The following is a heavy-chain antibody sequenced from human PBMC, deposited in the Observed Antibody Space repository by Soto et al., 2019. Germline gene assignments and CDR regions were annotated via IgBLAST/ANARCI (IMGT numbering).Heavy chain of an antibody. V-gene: IGHV4-61*01. Sequence: PAETLSLSCTVSGVSVSSYSSYWSWIRQPPGMGLEWIGYIYYSGSTNYNPSLKSRVTISVDTSKNQFSLKLSSVTAADTAVYYCARTNDILTGPFDYWGQGTLVTVSS. CDR2: IYYSGST. J-gene: IGHJ4*02. CDR3: ARTNDILTGPFDY. D-gene: IGHD3-9*01. CDR1: GVSVSSYSSY.